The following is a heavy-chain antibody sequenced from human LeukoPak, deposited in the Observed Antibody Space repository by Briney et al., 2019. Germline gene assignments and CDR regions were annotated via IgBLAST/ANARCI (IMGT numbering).Heavy chain of an antibody. CDR1: RFTPSSNY. D-gene: IGHD6-19*01. J-gene: IGHJ4*02. CDR2: IYSGDST. Sequence: GGSLTLPRPPPRFTPSSNYMSWLRQPPGTGLEWVSVIYSGDSTYYADSVKGRFTISRHNSKNTLYLQMNSLRAEDTAVYYCARVDEQWLALDYWGQGTLVTVSS. V-gene: IGHV3-53*04. CDR3: ARVDEQWLALDY.